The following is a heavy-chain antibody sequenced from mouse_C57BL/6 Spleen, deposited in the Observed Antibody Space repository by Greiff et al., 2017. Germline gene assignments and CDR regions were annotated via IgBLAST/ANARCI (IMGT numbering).Heavy chain of an antibody. Sequence: EVQLQESGGGLVKPGGSLKLSCAASGFTFSSYAMSWVRQTPEKRLEWVATISDGGSYTYYPDNVKGRFTISRDNAKNNLYLQMSHLKSEDTAMYYCARYYYGSSYFDYWGQGTTLTVSS. CDR3: ARYYYGSSYFDY. CDR2: ISDGGSYT. V-gene: IGHV5-4*01. CDR1: GFTFSSYA. D-gene: IGHD1-1*01. J-gene: IGHJ2*01.